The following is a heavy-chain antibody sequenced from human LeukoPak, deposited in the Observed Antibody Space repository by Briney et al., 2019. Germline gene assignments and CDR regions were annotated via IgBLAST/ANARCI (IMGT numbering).Heavy chain of an antibody. J-gene: IGHJ5*02. CDR2: IYQSGST. V-gene: IGHV4-30-2*01. CDR1: GGSISSGGYS. CDR3: ARGRNNWFDP. Sequence: SQTLSLTCAVSGGSISSGGYSCSWIRQPPGKGLEWIGYIYQSGSTYYNPSLRSRVTISVDRSNNQFSLKLSSVTAADTAVYYCARGRNNWFDPWGQGTLVTVSS.